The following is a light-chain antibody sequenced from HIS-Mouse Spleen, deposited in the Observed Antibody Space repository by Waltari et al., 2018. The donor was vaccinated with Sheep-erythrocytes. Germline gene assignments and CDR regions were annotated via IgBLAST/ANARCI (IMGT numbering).Light chain of an antibody. J-gene: IGKJ1*01. CDR2: DAS. V-gene: IGKV1D-13*01. Sequence: AIQLTQSPSSLSAXXGDRVTITCRASQGISSALAWYQQKPGKAPKLLIYDASSLESGVPSRFSGSGSGTDFTLTISSLQPEDFATYYCQQFNNYPRTFGQGTKVEIK. CDR3: QQFNNYPRT. CDR1: QGISSA.